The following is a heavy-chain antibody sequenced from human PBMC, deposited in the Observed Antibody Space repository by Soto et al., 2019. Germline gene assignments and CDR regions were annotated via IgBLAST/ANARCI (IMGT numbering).Heavy chain of an antibody. D-gene: IGHD1-1*01. J-gene: IGHJ5*02. Sequence: QVQLVQSGAEVKKPGASVKVSCKASGYTFTGYYMHWVRQAPGQGLEWMGWINPNSGGTNYAQKFQGRVTMTRDTSISTAYMELSRLISDDTAVYYCARDGASNESETSNWFDPWGQGTLVTVSS. V-gene: IGHV1-2*02. CDR3: ARDGASNESETSNWFDP. CDR1: GYTFTGYY. CDR2: INPNSGGT.